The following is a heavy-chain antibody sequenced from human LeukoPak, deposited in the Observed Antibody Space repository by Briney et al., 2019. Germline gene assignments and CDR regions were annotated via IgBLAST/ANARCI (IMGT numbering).Heavy chain of an antibody. J-gene: IGHJ5*02. Sequence: TLSLTCTVSGGSISGYYWSWIRQPPGKALEWLALIYWDDDKRYSPSLKSRLTITKDTSKNQVVLTMTNMDPVDTATYYCAHSTAVAALNWFDPWGQGTLVTVSS. CDR1: GGSISGYY. CDR3: AHSTAVAALNWFDP. V-gene: IGHV2-5*08. D-gene: IGHD6-19*01. CDR2: IYWDDDK.